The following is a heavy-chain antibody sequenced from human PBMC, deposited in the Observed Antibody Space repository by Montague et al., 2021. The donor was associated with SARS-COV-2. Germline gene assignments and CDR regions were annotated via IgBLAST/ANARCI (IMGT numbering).Heavy chain of an antibody. CDR3: ARGPRITMIVVVITDIWFDP. Sequence: SETLSLTCAVYGGSFSGYYWSWVRQPPGKGLEWIGEINQSGSTNXNPSLKSRVTISVDTSKNQFSLKLSSVTAADTAVYYCARGPRITMIVVVITDIWFDPWGQGTLVTVSS. V-gene: IGHV4-34*01. D-gene: IGHD3-22*01. CDR2: INQSGST. CDR1: GGSFSGYY. J-gene: IGHJ5*02.